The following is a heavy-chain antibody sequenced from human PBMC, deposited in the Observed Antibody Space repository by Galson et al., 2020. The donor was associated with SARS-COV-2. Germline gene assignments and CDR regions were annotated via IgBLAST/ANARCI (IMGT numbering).Heavy chain of an antibody. CDR2: ISYEGRTK. Sequence: GESLKISCTASGFSSNNYAIHWVRQAPGKGLEWVADISYEGRTKYSADSLMARLTISRDSSKNTVYLQMHSLTTEDTAIYYCAKVSTVFELFIQNWCFDLWGRGSLVTVSS. CDR3: AKVSTVFELFIQNWCFDL. CDR1: GFSSNNYA. J-gene: IGHJ2*01. V-gene: IGHV3-30*18. D-gene: IGHD3-10*01.